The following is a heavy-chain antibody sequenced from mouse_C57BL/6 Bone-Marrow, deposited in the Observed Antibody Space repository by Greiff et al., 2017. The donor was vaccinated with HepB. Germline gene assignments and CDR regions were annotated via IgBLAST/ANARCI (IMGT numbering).Heavy chain of an antibody. CDR1: GFTFSSYA. J-gene: IGHJ2*01. Sequence: EVKLEESGGGLVKPGGSLKLSCAASGFTFSSYAMSWVRQTPEKRLEWVATISDGGSYTYYPDNVKGRFTISRDNAKNNLYLQMSHLKSEDTAMYYCARAGSSYNFDYWGQGTTLTVSS. D-gene: IGHD1-1*01. CDR2: ISDGGSYT. V-gene: IGHV5-4*03. CDR3: ARAGSSYNFDY.